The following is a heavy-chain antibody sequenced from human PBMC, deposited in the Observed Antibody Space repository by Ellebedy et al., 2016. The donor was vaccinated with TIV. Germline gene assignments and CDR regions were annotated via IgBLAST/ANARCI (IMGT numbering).Heavy chain of an antibody. V-gene: IGHV1-2*02. CDR2: INPNSGGT. J-gene: IGHJ6*02. Sequence: AASVKVSCKASGYTFTGYYMHWVRQAPGQGLEWMGWINPNSGGTNYAQKFQGRVTMTRDTSISTAYMELSRLRSDDTAVYYCARDPHSEYYYYGMDVWGQGTTVTVSS. CDR1: GYTFTGYY. CDR3: ARDPHSEYYYYGMDV.